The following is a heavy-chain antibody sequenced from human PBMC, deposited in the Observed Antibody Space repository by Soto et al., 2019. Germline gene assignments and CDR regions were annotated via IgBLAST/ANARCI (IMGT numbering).Heavy chain of an antibody. D-gene: IGHD3-10*01. CDR1: GYTFTSYG. CDR3: AAKPITMVRGVIIDYYYYYYGMDV. J-gene: IGHJ6*02. CDR2: ISAYNGNT. V-gene: IGHV1-18*01. Sequence: QVQLVQSGAEVKKPGASVKVSCKASGYTFTSYGISWVRQAPGQGLEWMGWISAYNGNTNYAQKLQGRVTMTTDTSTSTAYMELRSLRSDDTAVYYCAAKPITMVRGVIIDYYYYYYGMDVWGQGTTVTVSS.